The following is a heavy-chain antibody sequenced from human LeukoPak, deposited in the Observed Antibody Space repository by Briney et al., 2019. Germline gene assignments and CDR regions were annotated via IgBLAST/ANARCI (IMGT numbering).Heavy chain of an antibody. CDR3: ARDGGSGNPRFDS. D-gene: IGHD3-10*01. CDR1: GFTVSSNY. Sequence: GGSLRLSCAASGFTVSSNYMSWVRQAPGKGLEWVSVIYSGGKTYYADTVKGRFTISRDNSKNTLYLQMNSLRAEDTAVYYCARDGGSGNPRFDSWGQGTLVTVSS. V-gene: IGHV3-53*01. CDR2: IYSGGKT. J-gene: IGHJ4*02.